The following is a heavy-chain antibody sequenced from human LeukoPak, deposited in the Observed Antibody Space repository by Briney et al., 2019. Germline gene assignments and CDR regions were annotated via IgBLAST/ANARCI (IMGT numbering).Heavy chain of an antibody. CDR2: IYYSGST. D-gene: IGHD3-16*02. V-gene: IGHV4-59*11. Sequence: SETLSLTCTVSGGSISSHYCSWIRQPPGKGLEWIGYIYYSGSTNYNPSLKSRVTISVDTSKNQFSLKLSSVTAADTAVYYCARVPAGDYVWGSYRPFRFDYWGQGTLVTVSS. CDR1: GGSISSHY. CDR3: ARVPAGDYVWGSYRPFRFDY. J-gene: IGHJ4*02.